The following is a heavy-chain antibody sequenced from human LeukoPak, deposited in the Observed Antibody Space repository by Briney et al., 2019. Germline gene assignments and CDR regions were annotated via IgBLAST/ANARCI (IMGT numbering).Heavy chain of an antibody. CDR1: GDSISSYF. CDR3: ARADVNNWFDP. Sequence: SETLSLTGTVSGDSISSYFWSWIRQPPGKRREWIGSMYYSGNTNYNPSLKSRVTISRDTSKNQFSLKVSSVTAADTAVYYCARADVNNWFDPWGQGTLVTVSS. V-gene: IGHV4-59*01. J-gene: IGHJ5*02. CDR2: MYYSGNT.